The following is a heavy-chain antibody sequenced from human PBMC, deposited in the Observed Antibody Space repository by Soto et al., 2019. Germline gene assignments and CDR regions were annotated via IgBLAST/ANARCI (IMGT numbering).Heavy chain of an antibody. V-gene: IGHV1-69*12. CDR3: ARVEAVAGLYNYHGLDV. Sequence: QVQLVQSGAEVKKPGSSVKVSCKVSGGTFSNYAIDWVRLAPGHGLEWMGGIVPIFGTTYYTQKFQGRATIIADDSTTTAYLEMSSQRSEVTAIYYCARVEAVAGLYNYHGLDVWGQGTAVTVSS. CDR2: IVPIFGTT. J-gene: IGHJ6*02. D-gene: IGHD6-19*01. CDR1: GGTFSNYA.